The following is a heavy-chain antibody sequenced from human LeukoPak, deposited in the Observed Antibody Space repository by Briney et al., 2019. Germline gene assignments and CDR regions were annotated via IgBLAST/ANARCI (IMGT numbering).Heavy chain of an antibody. CDR1: GYTFTGYY. V-gene: IGHV1-2*02. J-gene: IGHJ6*03. CDR3: ARGMRITIFLGFPYYMDV. CDR2: INPNSGGT. D-gene: IGHD3-9*01. Sequence: GASVKVSCKASGYTFTGYYMHWVRQAPGQGLEWMGWINPNSGGTNYAQKFQGRVTMTRDTSISTAYMELSRLRSDDTAVYYCARGMRITIFLGFPYYMDVWGKGTTVTVSS.